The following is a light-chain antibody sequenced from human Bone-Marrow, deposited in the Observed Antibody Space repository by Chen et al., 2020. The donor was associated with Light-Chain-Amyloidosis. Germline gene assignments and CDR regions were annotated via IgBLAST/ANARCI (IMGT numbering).Light chain of an antibody. CDR2: VAS. V-gene: IGKV1-39*01. CDR3: QQSYSTPIT. CDR1: QSISSN. J-gene: IGKJ5*01. Sequence: DIQMTQSPSSLSASVGDRVTITCRASQSISSNLNWYQHKPGKAPNLLIYVASSLQTGVPSRFSGSGSGTDCTRTISSLQPEDFATYYCQQSYSTPITFGQGTRLEIK.